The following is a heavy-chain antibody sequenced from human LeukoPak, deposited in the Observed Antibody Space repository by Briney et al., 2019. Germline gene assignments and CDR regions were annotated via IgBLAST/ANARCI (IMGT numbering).Heavy chain of an antibody. Sequence: PSETLSLTCAVYGGSFSGYYWSWIRQPPGKGLEWIGEINHSGSTNYNPSLKSRVTISVDTSKNQFSLKLSSVTAADTAVYYCARGPNNQYDILTGIISYFDYWGQGTLVTVSS. CDR3: ARGPNNQYDILTGIISYFDY. D-gene: IGHD3-9*01. V-gene: IGHV4-34*01. J-gene: IGHJ4*02. CDR1: GGSFSGYY. CDR2: INHSGST.